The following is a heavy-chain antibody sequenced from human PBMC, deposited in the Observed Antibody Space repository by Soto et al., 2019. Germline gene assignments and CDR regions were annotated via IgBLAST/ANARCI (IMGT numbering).Heavy chain of an antibody. Sequence: GASVKVSCKASGYTFTSYGSSWVRQAPGQGLEWMGWISAYNGNTNYAQKLQGRVTMTTDTSTSTAYMELRSLRSDDTAVYYCARVIAVAGHDAFDIWGQGTIVTVSS. D-gene: IGHD6-19*01. CDR2: ISAYNGNT. V-gene: IGHV1-18*01. CDR3: ARVIAVAGHDAFDI. CDR1: GYTFTSYG. J-gene: IGHJ3*02.